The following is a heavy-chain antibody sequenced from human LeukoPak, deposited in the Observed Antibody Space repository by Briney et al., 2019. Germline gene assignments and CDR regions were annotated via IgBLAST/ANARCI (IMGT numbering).Heavy chain of an antibody. CDR1: GFTFDDYA. J-gene: IGHJ6*02. D-gene: IGHD2-2*01. CDR3: AKDISSTKYYYYGMDV. Sequence: PGGSLRLSWAASGFTFDDYAMRLVRQAPGKGLGWVSSISWNRGNQNYDVSVKGRLPLSRDNDKNCLYVQMNSLRDEDTALYHCAKDISSTKYYYYGMDVWGQGTTVTVSS. V-gene: IGHV3-9*01. CDR2: ISWNRGNQ.